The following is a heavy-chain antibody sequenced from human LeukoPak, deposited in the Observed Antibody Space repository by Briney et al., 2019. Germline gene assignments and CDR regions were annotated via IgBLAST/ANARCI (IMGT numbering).Heavy chain of an antibody. J-gene: IGHJ4*02. CDR3: AKERSGIPAAANY. V-gene: IGHV3-23*01. CDR1: GFTFGDYA. CDR2: ISGSDGST. Sequence: PGGSLRLSCTASGFTFGDYAMSWVRQAPGKGLDWVSGISGSDGSTYYADSVKGRFTISRDNSKNTLYLQMNSLRAEDTAVYYCAKERSGIPAAANYWGQGTLVTVSS. D-gene: IGHD6-13*01.